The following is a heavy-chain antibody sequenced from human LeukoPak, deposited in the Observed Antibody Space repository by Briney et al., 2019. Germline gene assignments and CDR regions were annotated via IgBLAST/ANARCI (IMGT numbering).Heavy chain of an antibody. CDR1: EFIFSNYG. J-gene: IGHJ3*02. Sequence: PGGSLRLSCAASEFIFSNYGMCWVRQAPGKGLEWVAFIENDGSNKYYADSVRGRFTISRDNSRNTLYMQMNSLRVEDTAVYYCAKDGGYAPGDAFDIWGQGTMVTVSS. D-gene: IGHD5-12*01. CDR2: IENDGSNK. CDR3: AKDGGYAPGDAFDI. V-gene: IGHV3-30*02.